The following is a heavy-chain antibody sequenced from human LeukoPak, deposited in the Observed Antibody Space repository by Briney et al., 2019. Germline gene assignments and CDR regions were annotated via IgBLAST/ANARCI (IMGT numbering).Heavy chain of an antibody. D-gene: IGHD3-9*01. CDR2: IYPSGNI. J-gene: IGHJ4*02. CDR1: GLTFSNTY. V-gene: IGHV3-53*01. CDR3: AREEGLGDRLVINPAVDY. Sequence: GGSLRLSCAASGLTFSNTYMSWVRQAPGKGLEWVSLIYPSGNIYYADSVKGRFTISRDNAKNSLYLQMNSLRAEDTAVYYCAREEGLGDRLVINPAVDYWGQGTLVTVSS.